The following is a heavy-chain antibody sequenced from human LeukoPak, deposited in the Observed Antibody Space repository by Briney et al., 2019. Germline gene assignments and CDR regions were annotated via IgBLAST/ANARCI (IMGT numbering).Heavy chain of an antibody. D-gene: IGHD3-16*01. CDR1: VGSISTYY. J-gene: IGHJ4*02. CDR2: IYFTGRT. CDR3: ERGGYDSDFDY. Sequence: PSETLSLTCTISVGSISTYYWIWIRLPPGKGLDWIPYIYFTGRTQYNPSLKNRVTISVDTSKTQFSLSLRSVTPYDTADYYCERGGYDSDFDYWGQGTLVTVSS. V-gene: IGHV4-59*01.